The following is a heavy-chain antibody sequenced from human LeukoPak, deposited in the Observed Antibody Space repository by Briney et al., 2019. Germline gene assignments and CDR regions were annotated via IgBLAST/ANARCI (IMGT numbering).Heavy chain of an antibody. J-gene: IGHJ4*02. CDR2: IWFDGSNK. V-gene: IGHV3-33*01. CDR1: GFTFSSYG. Sequence: GGSLRLSCAASGFTFSSYGMHWVRQAPGKWLEWVPVIWFDGSNKYYADSVKGRFTISRDNSKNTLYLQMNSLRAEDTAVYYCARDRDWGCSYCSYWGQGTLVTVSS. CDR3: ARDRDWGCSYCSY. D-gene: IGHD7-27*01.